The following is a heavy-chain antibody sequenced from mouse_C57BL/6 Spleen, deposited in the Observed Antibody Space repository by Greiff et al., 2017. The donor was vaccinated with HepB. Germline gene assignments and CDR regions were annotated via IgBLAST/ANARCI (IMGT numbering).Heavy chain of an antibody. CDR1: GYAFSSYW. CDR3: ARDSSGYDWFAY. V-gene: IGHV1-80*01. CDR2: IYPGDGDT. Sequence: QVQQSGAELVKPGASVKISCKASGYAFSSYWMNWVKQRPGKGLEGIGQIYPGDGDTNYNGKFKGKATLTADKSSSTAYMQLSSLTSEDSAVYFCARDSSGYDWFAYWGQRTLVTVSA. J-gene: IGHJ3*01. D-gene: IGHD3-2*02.